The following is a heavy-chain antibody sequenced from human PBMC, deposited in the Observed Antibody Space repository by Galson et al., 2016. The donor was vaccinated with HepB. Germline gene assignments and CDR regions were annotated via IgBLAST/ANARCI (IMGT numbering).Heavy chain of an antibody. D-gene: IGHD3-10*01. CDR1: GGSFSGYN. V-gene: IGHV4-34*01. CDR3: ARGGWLGEPFFDY. CDR2: IHHSGST. Sequence: SETLSLTCAVYGGSFSGYNWTWIRQPPGKGLEWIGEIHHSGSTIYNPSLKSRVTISVDTSKNQLSLSLRSVTAADTAMYYCARGGWLGEPFFDYWGQGILVTVSS. J-gene: IGHJ4*02.